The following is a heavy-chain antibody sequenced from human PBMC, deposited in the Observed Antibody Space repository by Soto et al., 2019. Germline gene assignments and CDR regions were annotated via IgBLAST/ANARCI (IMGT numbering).Heavy chain of an antibody. D-gene: IGHD3-10*01. V-gene: IGHV3-66*01. CDR1: GFTVSSNY. J-gene: IGHJ6*02. CDR2: IYSGGNT. CDR3: ASGSYYRPIYYYGMDV. Sequence: EVQLVESGGGWVQPGGSLRLSCAASGFTVSSNYMIWVRQAPGKGLEWVSVIYSGGNTYYADSVKGRFTISRDKSKNTLYLQMNSLRAEDTAVYYCASGSYYRPIYYYGMDVWGQGTTVTVSS.